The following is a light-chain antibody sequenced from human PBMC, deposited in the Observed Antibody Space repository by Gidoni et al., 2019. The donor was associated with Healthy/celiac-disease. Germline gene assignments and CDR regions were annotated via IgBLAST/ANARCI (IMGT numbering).Light chain of an antibody. CDR2: GNS. J-gene: IGLJ2*01. Sequence: QSVLTHPPSVSGAPGQRVTISCTGSSSNIGAGYDVHWYQQLPGTAPKILSYGNSKRPSGVPDRFSGSKSGTAASLAITGLQAEDEADYYCQSYDSSLSGSVVFGGGTKLTVL. CDR1: SSNIGAGYD. V-gene: IGLV1-40*01. CDR3: QSYDSSLSGSVV.